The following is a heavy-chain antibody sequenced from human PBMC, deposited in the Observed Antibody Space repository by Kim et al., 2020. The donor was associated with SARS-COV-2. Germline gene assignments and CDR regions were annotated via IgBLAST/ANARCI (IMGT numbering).Heavy chain of an antibody. CDR1: GGSISSGGYS. D-gene: IGHD3-10*01. V-gene: IGHV4-30-2*01. Sequence: SETLSLTCAVSGGSISSGGYSWSWIRQPPGKGLEWIGYIYYSGSTYYNPSLKSRVTISVDRTKNQFSLKLSSVTAADTAVYYCARVMVRGAVVDYWGQGT. J-gene: IGHJ4*02. CDR2: IYYSGST. CDR3: ARVMVRGAVVDY.